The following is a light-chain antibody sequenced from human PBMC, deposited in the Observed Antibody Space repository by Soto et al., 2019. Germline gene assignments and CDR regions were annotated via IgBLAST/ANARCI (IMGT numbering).Light chain of an antibody. CDR1: QTINNN. J-gene: IGKJ1*01. CDR2: GAS. V-gene: IGKV3-15*01. Sequence: ETVMTQSPATLSVSPGEGATLSCRASQTINNNLAWYQQKPGQAPRLLIYGASRRATGVPARFSGSGSGTEFTLPISSLQSEDFAVYYCQHYNNGPRFGQGTKV. CDR3: QHYNNGPR.